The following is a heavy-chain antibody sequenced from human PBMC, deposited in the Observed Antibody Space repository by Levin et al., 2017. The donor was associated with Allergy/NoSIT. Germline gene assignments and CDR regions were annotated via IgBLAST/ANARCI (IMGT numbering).Heavy chain of an antibody. D-gene: IGHD6-25*01. V-gene: IGHV3-9*01. CDR1: GFTFDDYA. Sequence: SLKISCAASGFTFDDYAMHWVRQAPGKGLEWVSGISWNSGSIGYADSVKGRFTISRDNAKNSLYLQMNSLRTEDTALYYCARDNSGLQGAFDIWGQGTMVIVSS. CDR3: ARDNSGLQGAFDI. J-gene: IGHJ3*02. CDR2: ISWNSGSI.